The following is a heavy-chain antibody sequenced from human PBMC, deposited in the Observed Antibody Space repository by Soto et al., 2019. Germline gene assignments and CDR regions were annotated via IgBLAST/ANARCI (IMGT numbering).Heavy chain of an antibody. CDR1: GGSISSYY. J-gene: IGHJ3*02. Sequence: SETLSLTCTVSGGSISSYYWSWIRQPPGKGLEWIGYIYYSGSTNYDPSLKSRVTISVDTSKNQFSLKLSSVTAADTAVYYCARQLRYCSSTSCSHAFDIWGQGTMVTVSS. V-gene: IGHV4-59*08. D-gene: IGHD2-2*01. CDR2: IYYSGST. CDR3: ARQLRYCSSTSCSHAFDI.